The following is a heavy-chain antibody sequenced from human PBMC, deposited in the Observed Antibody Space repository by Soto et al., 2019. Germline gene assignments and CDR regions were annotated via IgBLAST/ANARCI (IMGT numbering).Heavy chain of an antibody. D-gene: IGHD2-15*01. CDR3: AGVRWWP. Sequence: QVQLVESGGGVVQPGRSLRLSCAASGFTFSSYGMHWVLQAPGKGLEWVAVICYDGSNKYYADSVKGRFTISRDNSKNTLYLQMNSLRAEDTAVYYCAGVRWWPCGQGTLVTVST. CDR2: ICYDGSNK. V-gene: IGHV3-33*01. J-gene: IGHJ5*02. CDR1: GFTFSSYG.